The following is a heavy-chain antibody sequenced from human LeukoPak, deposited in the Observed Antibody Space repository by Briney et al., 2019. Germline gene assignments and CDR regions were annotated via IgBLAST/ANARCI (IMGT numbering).Heavy chain of an antibody. V-gene: IGHV3-33*01. D-gene: IGHD6-19*01. CDR2: IWSDGSIK. CDR1: GFTFSNYG. Sequence: GGSLRLSCAASGFTFSNYGMHWVRQAPGKGLEWVAVIWSDGSIKYYADSVKGRFTISRDNPRNTLYLQMNSLRAEDTAVYYCARGPIAVAGTPSIYQHWGQGTLVTVSS. CDR3: ARGPIAVAGTPSIYQH. J-gene: IGHJ1*01.